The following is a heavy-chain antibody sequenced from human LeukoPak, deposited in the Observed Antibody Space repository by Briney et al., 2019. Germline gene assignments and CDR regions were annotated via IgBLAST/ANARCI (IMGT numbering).Heavy chain of an antibody. CDR1: GYTFTSYY. CDR2: INPSGGST. J-gene: IGHJ4*02. Sequence: GASVKVSCKASGYTFTSYYMHWVRQAPGQGLEWIGIINPSGGSTSYAQKFQGRVTMTRDTSTSTVYMELSSLRSEDSAVYYCAVGYLVATVVTRNQWTSDYWGQGTLVTVSS. CDR3: AVGYLVATVVTRNQWTSDY. V-gene: IGHV1-46*01. D-gene: IGHD4-23*01.